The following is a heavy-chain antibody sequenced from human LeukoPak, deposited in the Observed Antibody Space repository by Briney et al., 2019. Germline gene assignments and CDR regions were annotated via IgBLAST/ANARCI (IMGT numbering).Heavy chain of an antibody. J-gene: IGHJ4*02. CDR3: ARDVSHGEQLDPFDY. CDR1: GGTFSSYA. CDR2: IIPIFGTA. D-gene: IGHD6-13*01. Sequence: GASVKVSCKASGGTFSSYAISWVRQAPGQGLEWMGRIIPIFGTANYAQKFQGRVTITTDESTSTAYMELGSLRSEDTAVYYCARDVSHGEQLDPFDYWGQGTLVTVSS. V-gene: IGHV1-69*05.